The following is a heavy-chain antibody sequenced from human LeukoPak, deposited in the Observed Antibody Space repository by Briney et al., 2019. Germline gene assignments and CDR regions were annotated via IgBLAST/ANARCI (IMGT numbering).Heavy chain of an antibody. CDR1: GGTFSSYA. CDR2: IIPIFGTA. CDR3: ARNTELPFDY. V-gene: IGHV1-69*05. J-gene: IGHJ4*02. Sequence: ASVKVSCKASGGTFSSYAISWVRQAPGQGLEWMGGIIPIFGTANYAQKFQGRVTITRNTSISTAYMELSSLRSEDTAVYYCARNTELPFDYWGQGTLVTVSS. D-gene: IGHD1-7*01.